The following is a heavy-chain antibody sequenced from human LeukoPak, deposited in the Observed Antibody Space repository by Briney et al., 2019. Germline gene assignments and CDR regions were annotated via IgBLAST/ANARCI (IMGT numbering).Heavy chain of an antibody. CDR1: GYTFTGYY. J-gene: IGHJ6*03. CDR2: INPNSGGT. CDR3: ARDQVVPAARYYYYYMDV. V-gene: IGHV1-2*02. D-gene: IGHD2-2*01. Sequence: ASVKVSCKASGYTFTGYYMHWVQQAPGQGLEWMGWINPNSGGTNYAQKFQGRVTMTRDTSISTAYMELSRLRSDDTAVYYCARDQVVPAARYYYYYMDVWGKGTTVTISS.